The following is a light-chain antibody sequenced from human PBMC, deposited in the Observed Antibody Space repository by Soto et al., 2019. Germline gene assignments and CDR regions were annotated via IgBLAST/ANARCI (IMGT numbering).Light chain of an antibody. CDR1: RSVSSY. J-gene: IGKJ4*01. Sequence: EIVLTQSPATLSLSPGERATLSCGASRSVSSYLAWYQQKPGQAPRLLISDASYRATGIPARFSGSGSGTAFTLTISSLEPEDFAVYYCQHRSDWTPRLTFGGGTKVEIK. CDR3: QHRSDWTPRLT. V-gene: IGKV3-11*01. CDR2: DAS.